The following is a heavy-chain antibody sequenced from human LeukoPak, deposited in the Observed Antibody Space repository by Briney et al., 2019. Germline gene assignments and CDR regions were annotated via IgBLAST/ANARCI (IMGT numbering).Heavy chain of an antibody. D-gene: IGHD2-15*01. Sequence: PGGSLRLSCAASGFTLSRHSMNWVRQAPGKGLGWVSVISGSGGSTYYADSVKGRFTISRDNSKNTLFLQMNSLRAEETAVYYCAKGWSYMDVWGKGTTVTISS. V-gene: IGHV3-23*01. CDR2: ISGSGGST. J-gene: IGHJ6*03. CDR1: GFTLSRHS. CDR3: AKGWSYMDV.